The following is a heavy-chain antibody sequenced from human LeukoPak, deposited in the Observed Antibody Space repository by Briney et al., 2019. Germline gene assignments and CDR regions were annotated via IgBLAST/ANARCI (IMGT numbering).Heavy chain of an antibody. CDR2: ITGSGGTT. D-gene: IGHD6-19*01. J-gene: IGHJ6*03. Sequence: GGSLRLSCAASGFTFSNYAMAWVRQAPGKGLEWVSPITGSGGTTYYTDSVKGRFTISRDNSKSTLYLQMNSLRAEDTAVYYCARTVAVAVYYYMDVWGKGTTVTVSS. CDR3: ARTVAVAVYYYMDV. V-gene: IGHV3-23*01. CDR1: GFTFSNYA.